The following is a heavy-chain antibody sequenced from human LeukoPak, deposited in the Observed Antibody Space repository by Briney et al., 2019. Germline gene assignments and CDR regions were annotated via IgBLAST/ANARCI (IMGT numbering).Heavy chain of an antibody. CDR1: GFTFSSYG. CDR3: ARTSRGGVVTAIDY. D-gene: IGHD2-21*02. V-gene: IGHV3-30*03. J-gene: IGHJ4*02. CDR2: ISYDGSNK. Sequence: GGSLRLSCAASGFTFSSYGMHWVRQAPGKGLEWVAVISYDGSNKYYVDSVKGRFTISRDNSKNTLYLQMNSLRAEDTAVYYCARTSRGGVVTAIDYWGQGTLVTVSS.